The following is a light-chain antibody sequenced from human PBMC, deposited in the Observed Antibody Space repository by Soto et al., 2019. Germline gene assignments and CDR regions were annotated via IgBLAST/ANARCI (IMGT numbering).Light chain of an antibody. V-gene: IGLV1-51*01. CDR2: DND. CDR3: GAWDGSLSAGV. Sequence: QSVLTQPPSVSAAPGQKVTISCSGSSSNIGSNYVSWYQQVPGTAPKLLIYDNDKRPSGIPDRFSGSKSGASATLGITGLQTGDEADYYCGAWDGSLSAGVFGGGTKLTVL. CDR1: SSNIGSNY. J-gene: IGLJ2*01.